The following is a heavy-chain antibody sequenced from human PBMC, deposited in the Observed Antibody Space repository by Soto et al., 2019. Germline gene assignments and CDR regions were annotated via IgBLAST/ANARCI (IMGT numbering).Heavy chain of an antibody. D-gene: IGHD3-22*01. CDR3: ARDAYDDPPGYVQH. CDR2: MSYDGSTK. V-gene: IGHV3-30-3*01. J-gene: IGHJ1*01. CDR1: GFTFSSYS. Sequence: QVQLVESGGDVVQPGRSLRLACSASGFTFSSYSVHWVRQAPGKGLEWLAFMSYDGSTKYYADSVKGRFTVSRDNYKNTLYLQMDSLRTEDTAVYYCARDAYDDPPGYVQHGGQGTLLTVSP.